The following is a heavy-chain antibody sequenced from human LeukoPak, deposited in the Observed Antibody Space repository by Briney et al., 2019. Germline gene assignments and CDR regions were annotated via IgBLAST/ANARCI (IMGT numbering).Heavy chain of an antibody. CDR3: ARGKDYDFWSGYYKGSSGYYGMDV. V-gene: IGHV3-33*01. J-gene: IGHJ6*02. CDR2: IWYDGSNK. Sequence: GRSLRLSCAASGFTFSSYGMHWVRQAPGKGLEWVAVIWYDGSNKYYADSVKGRFTISRYNSKNTLYLQMNSLRAEDTAVYYCARGKDYDFWSGYYKGSSGYYGMDVWGQGTTVTVSS. D-gene: IGHD3-3*01. CDR1: GFTFSSYG.